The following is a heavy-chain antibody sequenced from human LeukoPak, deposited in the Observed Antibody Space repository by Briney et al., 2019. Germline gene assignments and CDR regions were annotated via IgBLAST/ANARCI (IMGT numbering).Heavy chain of an antibody. CDR2: INSDGSST. Sequence: GGSWRLSCPAPGLTFGSNWLHWSRKAPGKGLVWFSRINSDGSSTSYADSVKGRFTISRDNAKNTLYLQMNSLRAEDTAVYYCARDLEQWLTDGDYWGQGTLVTVSS. CDR1: GLTFGSNW. J-gene: IGHJ4*02. CDR3: ARDLEQWLTDGDY. D-gene: IGHD6-19*01. V-gene: IGHV3-74*01.